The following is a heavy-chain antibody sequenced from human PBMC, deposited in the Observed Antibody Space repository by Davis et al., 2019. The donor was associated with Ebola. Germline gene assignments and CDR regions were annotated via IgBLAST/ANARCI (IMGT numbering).Heavy chain of an antibody. D-gene: IGHD6-19*01. Sequence: ASVTVSCKASGYTFTSYGISWVRQAPGQGLEWMGWISAYNGNTNYAQKLQGRVTMTTDTSTSTAYMELRSLRSDDTAVYYCARVVAVAGNDAFDIWGQGTMVTVSS. CDR2: ISAYNGNT. V-gene: IGHV1-18*01. CDR1: GYTFTSYG. J-gene: IGHJ3*02. CDR3: ARVVAVAGNDAFDI.